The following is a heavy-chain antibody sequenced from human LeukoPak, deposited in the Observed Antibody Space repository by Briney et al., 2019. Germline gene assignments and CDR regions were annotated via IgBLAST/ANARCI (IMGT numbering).Heavy chain of an antibody. CDR1: GFTFNRYW. CDR2: IKQDGSAK. CDR3: AREQQLGASRWFDP. J-gene: IGHJ5*02. V-gene: IGHV3-7*03. Sequence: GGSLRLSCAASGFTFNRYWMSWVRQAPGKELQWVANIKQDGSAKYYVDSVKGRFTISRDNSKNTLYLQMNSLRAEDTAVYYCAREQQLGASRWFDPWGQGTLVTVSS. D-gene: IGHD6-13*01.